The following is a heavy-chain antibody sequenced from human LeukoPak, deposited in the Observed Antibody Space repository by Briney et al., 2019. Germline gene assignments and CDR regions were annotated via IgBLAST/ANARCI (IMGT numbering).Heavy chain of an antibody. D-gene: IGHD6-19*01. V-gene: IGHV3-23*01. Sequence: GGSLRLSCAASGFTFSSYGMSWVRQAPGKGLEWVSAISGSGGSTYYADSVKGRFTLSRDNSKNTLFLQMNSLRAEDTAVYYCARAGYSSGWYVGYWGQGTLVTVSS. J-gene: IGHJ4*02. CDR2: ISGSGGST. CDR1: GFTFSSYG. CDR3: ARAGYSSGWYVGY.